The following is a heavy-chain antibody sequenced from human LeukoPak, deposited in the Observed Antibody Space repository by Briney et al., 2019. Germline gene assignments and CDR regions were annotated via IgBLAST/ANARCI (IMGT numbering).Heavy chain of an antibody. CDR3: ARGKGNYGYTGFDY. V-gene: IGHV3-74*01. CDR1: GFTFSSYW. Sequence: RPGGSLRLSCAASGFTFSSYWMHWVRQAPGKGLVWVSRINSDGSSINYADSVKGRFTISRDNAKNTVYLQMNSLRAEDTAVYYCARGKGNYGYTGFDYWGQGTLVTVSS. J-gene: IGHJ4*02. D-gene: IGHD2-2*02. CDR2: INSDGSSI.